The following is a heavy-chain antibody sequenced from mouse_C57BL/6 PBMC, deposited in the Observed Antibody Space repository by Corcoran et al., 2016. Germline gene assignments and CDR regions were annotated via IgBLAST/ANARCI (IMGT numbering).Heavy chain of an antibody. Sequence: EVQLQQSGPELVKPGASVKISCKASGYTFTDYYMNWVKQSHGKSLEWIGDINPNNGGTSYNQKFKGKATLTVDKSSSTAYMELRSLTSEDSAVYYCASSHIYDGAYWGQGTLVTVSA. V-gene: IGHV1-26*01. CDR3: ASSHIYDGAY. J-gene: IGHJ3*01. CDR2: INPNNGGT. CDR1: GYTFTDYY. D-gene: IGHD2-3*01.